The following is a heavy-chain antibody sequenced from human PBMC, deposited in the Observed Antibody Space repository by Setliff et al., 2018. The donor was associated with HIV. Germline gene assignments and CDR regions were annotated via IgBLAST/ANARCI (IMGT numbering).Heavy chain of an antibody. CDR1: GGSISRGGRY. D-gene: IGHD4-4*01. CDR2: VYYTGES. Sequence: SLTCSVYGGSISRGGRYWGWIRQHPGRGLEWLGYVYYTGESFYKPSLGGRVTILQDKSKNQFSLELRSVTAADTAVYYCASATVGGASPFDSWGPGTLVTVPQ. CDR3: ASATVGGASPFDS. V-gene: IGHV4-31*03. J-gene: IGHJ4*02.